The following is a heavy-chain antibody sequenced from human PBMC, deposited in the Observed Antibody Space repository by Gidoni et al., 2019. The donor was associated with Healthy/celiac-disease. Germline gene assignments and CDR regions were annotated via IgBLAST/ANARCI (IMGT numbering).Heavy chain of an antibody. V-gene: IGHV4-59*01. CDR3: ARDRPRDYYDSSGSISDAFDI. Sequence: QVQLQESGPGLVKPSETLSLTCTVSGGSISRYYWSWIRQPPGKGLEWIGYIYYSGSTNYNPSLTSRVTISVDTSKNQFSLKLSSVTAADTAVYYCARDRPRDYYDSSGSISDAFDIWGQGTMVTVSS. CDR1: GGSISRYY. J-gene: IGHJ3*02. D-gene: IGHD3-22*01. CDR2: IYYSGST.